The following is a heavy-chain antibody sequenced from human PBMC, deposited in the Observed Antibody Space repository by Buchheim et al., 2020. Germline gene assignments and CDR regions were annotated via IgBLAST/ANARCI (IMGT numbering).Heavy chain of an antibody. Sequence: EVQLVESGGGLVQPGGSLRLSCAASGFTFSSYWMSWVRQAPGKGLEWVANIKQDGSEKYYVDSVKGRFTISRDNAKNSLYLQMNSLRAEDTAVYYCARDQRGGILEYYYYYGMDVWGQGTT. CDR1: GFTFSSYW. CDR2: IKQDGSEK. J-gene: IGHJ6*02. D-gene: IGHD3-16*01. CDR3: ARDQRGGILEYYYYYGMDV. V-gene: IGHV3-7*01.